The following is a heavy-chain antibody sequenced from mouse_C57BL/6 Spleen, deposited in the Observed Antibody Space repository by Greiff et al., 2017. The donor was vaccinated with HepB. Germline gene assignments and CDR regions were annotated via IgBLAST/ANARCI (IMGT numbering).Heavy chain of an antibody. CDR1: GFSLSTFGMG. CDR2: IWWDDDK. Sequence: QVTLKVSGPGILQPSQTLSLTCSFSGFSLSTFGMGVGWIRQPSGKGLEWLAHIWWDDDKYYNPALKSRLTISKDTSKNQVFLKIANVDTADTATYYCARMSHYGSSYDWYFDVWGTGTTVTVSS. J-gene: IGHJ1*03. V-gene: IGHV8-8*01. D-gene: IGHD1-1*01. CDR3: ARMSHYGSSYDWYFDV.